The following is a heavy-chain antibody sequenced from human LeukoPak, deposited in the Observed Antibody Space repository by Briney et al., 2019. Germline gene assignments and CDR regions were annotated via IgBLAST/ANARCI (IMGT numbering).Heavy chain of an antibody. J-gene: IGHJ6*03. CDR3: ARDKPTTVTKGAFDI. Sequence: ASVKVSCKASGYTFTNYGISWVRQAPGQGLEWMGWISGYNGDTNYAQKLQGRVTMTTDTSTSTAYMELRSLRSDDTAVYYCARDKPTTVTKGAFDIWGKGTTVTVSS. CDR2: ISGYNGDT. V-gene: IGHV1-18*01. D-gene: IGHD4-17*01. CDR1: GYTFTNYG.